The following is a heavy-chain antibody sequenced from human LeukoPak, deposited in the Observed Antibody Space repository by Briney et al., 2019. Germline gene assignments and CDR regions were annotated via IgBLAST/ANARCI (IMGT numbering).Heavy chain of an antibody. V-gene: IGHV3-64*01. Sequence: GGSLRLSCAASGFTFSSYAIHWVRRAPGKGLEYVSGISYDGTGTYYANSVKGRFTISRDNSRNALYLQMGSLRAEDMAVYYCARVGASGWFAYWGQGTLVTVSS. CDR2: ISYDGTGT. J-gene: IGHJ5*01. D-gene: IGHD6-19*01. CDR3: ARVGASGWFAY. CDR1: GFTFSSYA.